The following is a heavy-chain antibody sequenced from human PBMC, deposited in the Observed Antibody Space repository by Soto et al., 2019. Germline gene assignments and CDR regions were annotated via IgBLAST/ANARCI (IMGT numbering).Heavy chain of an antibody. CDR3: VRQGCGALHGLVDV. D-gene: IGHD1-26*01. J-gene: IGHJ6*02. V-gene: IGHV4-59*08. CDR2: IDNNGGT. Sequence: QVQLQESGPGLVKPSETLSLTCTVSGDSVSSYKWSWIRQTPGKGLEWIGYIDNNGGTSYNPSLRSRVTMSVDTSTKQFSLRLNSVTAADTAVYYGVRQGCGALHGLVDVWGQGTTVTVSS. CDR1: GDSVSSYK.